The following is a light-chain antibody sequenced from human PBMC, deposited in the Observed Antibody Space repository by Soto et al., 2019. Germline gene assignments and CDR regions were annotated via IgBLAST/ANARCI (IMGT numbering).Light chain of an antibody. V-gene: IGLV2-8*01. CDR1: SSDVGGYNY. Sequence: QSVLTQPPSASGSPGQSVTISCNGTSSDVGGYNYVSWYQQRPGKAPKLMIYEVSKRPSGVPDRFSGSKSGNTASLTVSGLQAEDEADYYCSSYAGSNSYVFGTGTKVTVL. CDR3: SSYAGSNSYV. CDR2: EVS. J-gene: IGLJ1*01.